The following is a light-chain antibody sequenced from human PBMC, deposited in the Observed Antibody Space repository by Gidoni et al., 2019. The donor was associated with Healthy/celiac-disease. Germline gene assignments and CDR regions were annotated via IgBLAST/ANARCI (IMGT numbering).Light chain of an antibody. CDR2: DAS. CDR3: QQFNSYLFT. V-gene: IGKV1-13*02. CDR1: QGISSA. J-gene: IGKJ3*01. Sequence: AIQLTQSPSSLAASVGDRVTITFRASQGISSALAWYQQKPGKAPKLLIYDASSLESGVPSTFSGSGSGTDFTLTISSLQPEDFATYYCQQFNSYLFTFXPXTKVXIK.